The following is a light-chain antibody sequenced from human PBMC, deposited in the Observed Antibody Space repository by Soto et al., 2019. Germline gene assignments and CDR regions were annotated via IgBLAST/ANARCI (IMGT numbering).Light chain of an antibody. CDR2: DAS. CDR3: QQFDHLPMYT. V-gene: IGKV1-33*01. J-gene: IGKJ2*01. CDR1: QDISNS. Sequence: DIQVTQSPSSLSASVGDRVTITCQASQDISNSLNWYQQKPGKAPKLLIYDASSLETGVPSRFSGRGSGTDFTFTISSLQPEYIATYYCQQFDHLPMYTFGRGTRLEIK.